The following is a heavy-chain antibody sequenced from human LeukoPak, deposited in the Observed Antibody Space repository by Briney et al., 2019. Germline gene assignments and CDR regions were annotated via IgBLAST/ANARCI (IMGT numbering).Heavy chain of an antibody. CDR3: ARDTFQPGLIDS. D-gene: IGHD2-2*01. CDR2: INTDSSDI. V-gene: IGHV3-21*05. CDR1: GFTFSRYA. J-gene: IGHJ4*02. Sequence: GGSLRLSCAASGFTFSRYAMDWVRQAPGKGLEWVSYINTDSSDIHYADSVKGRFTISRDNARNTLYLQLSSLRAEDSAVYYCARDTFQPGLIDSWGQGTLVTVSS.